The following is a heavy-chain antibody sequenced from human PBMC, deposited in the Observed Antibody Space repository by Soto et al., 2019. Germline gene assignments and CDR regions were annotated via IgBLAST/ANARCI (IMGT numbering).Heavy chain of an antibody. CDR1: GGTFSSYA. Sequence: VKVSCKASGGTFSSYAISWVRHAPGQGLEWMGGIIPIFGTANYAQKFQGRVTITADESTSTAYMELSSLRSEDTAVYYCARAPGYDSSGYYDYWGQGTLVTVSS. CDR2: IIPIFGTA. V-gene: IGHV1-69*13. J-gene: IGHJ4*02. D-gene: IGHD3-22*01. CDR3: ARAPGYDSSGYYDY.